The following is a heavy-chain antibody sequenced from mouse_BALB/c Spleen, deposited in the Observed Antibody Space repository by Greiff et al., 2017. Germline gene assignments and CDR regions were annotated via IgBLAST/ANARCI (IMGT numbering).Heavy chain of an antibody. CDR3: ASIYDGYSWFAY. CDR2: ISNGGGST. V-gene: IGHV5-12-2*01. J-gene: IGHJ3*01. CDR1: GFTFSSYT. Sequence: EVQVVESGGGLVQPGGSLKLSCAASGFTFSSYTMSWVRQTPEKRLEWVAYISNGGGSTYYPDTVKGRFTISRDNAKNTLYLQMSSLKSEDTAMYYCASIYDGYSWFAYWGQGTLVTVSA. D-gene: IGHD2-3*01.